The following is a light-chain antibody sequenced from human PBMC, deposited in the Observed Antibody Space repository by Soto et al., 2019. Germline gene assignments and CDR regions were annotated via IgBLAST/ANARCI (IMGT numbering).Light chain of an antibody. Sequence: EIVLTQSPGTLSLSPGERATLSCRASQSVSSSSLAWYQQKPGQAPRLLLFDASSRATDIPDRFSGSGSGTDFTLTISRLEPEDFAVYYCQQSAPSPPKYTFGQGTKLEIK. CDR2: DAS. CDR3: QQSAPSPPKYT. J-gene: IGKJ2*01. V-gene: IGKV3-20*01. CDR1: QSVSSSS.